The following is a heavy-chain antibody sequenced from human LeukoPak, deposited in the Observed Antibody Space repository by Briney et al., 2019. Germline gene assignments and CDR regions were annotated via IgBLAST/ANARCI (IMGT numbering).Heavy chain of an antibody. CDR3: AKPETIPWSIAAPPGVLAFDY. Sequence: GGSLRLSCAASGSTFSSYAMSWVRQAPGKGLEWVSAISGSGGSTYYADSVKGRFTISRDNSKNTLYLQMNSLRAEDTAVYYCAKPETIPWSIAAPPGVLAFDYWGQGTLVTVSS. J-gene: IGHJ4*02. D-gene: IGHD6-6*01. CDR1: GSTFSSYA. CDR2: ISGSGGST. V-gene: IGHV3-23*01.